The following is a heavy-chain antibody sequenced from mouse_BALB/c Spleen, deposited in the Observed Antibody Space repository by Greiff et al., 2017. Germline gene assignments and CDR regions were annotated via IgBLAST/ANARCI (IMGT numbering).Heavy chain of an antibody. CDR1: GYTFTSYW. CDR3: TKTPYYGNPAWFAY. D-gene: IGHD2-10*01. V-gene: IGHV1-69*02. CDR2: IYPSDSYT. Sequence: QVQLKQPGAELVRPGASVKLSCKASGYTFTSYWINWVKQRPGQGLEWIGNIYPSDSYTNYNQKFKDKATLTVDKSSSTAYMQLSSPTSEDSAVYYCTKTPYYGNPAWFAYWGQGTLVTVSA. J-gene: IGHJ3*01.